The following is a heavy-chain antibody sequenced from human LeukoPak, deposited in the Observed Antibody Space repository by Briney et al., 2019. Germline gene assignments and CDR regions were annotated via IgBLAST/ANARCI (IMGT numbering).Heavy chain of an antibody. J-gene: IGHJ4*02. CDR2: IYPADSDT. V-gene: IGHV5-51*01. CDR3: ARQSRDGSKTRGYYFDY. Sequence: GESLKISCQVSGYIFTHYWIGWVRQMPGNGLESMGIIYPADSDTTYSPSFQGQVTISVDKSISTVYLQWCSLKASDTAMYYCARQSRDGSKTRGYYFDYWGQGTLVTVSS. CDR1: GYIFTHYW. D-gene: IGHD3-10*01.